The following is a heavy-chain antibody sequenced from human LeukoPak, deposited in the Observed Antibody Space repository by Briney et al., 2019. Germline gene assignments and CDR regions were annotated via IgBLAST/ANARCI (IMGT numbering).Heavy chain of an antibody. CDR1: GFTFSSYG. Sequence: GGSLRLCCAASGFTFSSYGMHWVRQAPGKGLEWVAVIWYDGSNKYYADSVKGRFTISRDNSKNTLYLQMNSLRAVDTAVYYCAKEDDFWSGYSGYWGQGTLVTVSS. CDR2: IWYDGSNK. D-gene: IGHD3-3*01. J-gene: IGHJ4*02. V-gene: IGHV3-33*06. CDR3: AKEDDFWSGYSGY.